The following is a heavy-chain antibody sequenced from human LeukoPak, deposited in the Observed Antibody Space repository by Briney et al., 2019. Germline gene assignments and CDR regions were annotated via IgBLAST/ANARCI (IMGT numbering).Heavy chain of an antibody. CDR2: INPNTGGT. J-gene: IGHJ3*01. D-gene: IGHD3-10*01. CDR3: ARERESGRSDAFDF. CDR1: GYTFTGYY. Sequence: ASVKVSCKASGYTFTGYYMHWVRQAPGQGLEWMGWINPNTGGTNYAQDFQGRVTMTRDTDVTTAYMELRSLRSDDTAVYFCARERESGRSDAFDFWGQGTMVTVSS. V-gene: IGHV1-2*02.